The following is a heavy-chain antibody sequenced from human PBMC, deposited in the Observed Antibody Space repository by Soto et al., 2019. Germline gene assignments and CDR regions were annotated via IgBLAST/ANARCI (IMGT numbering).Heavy chain of an antibody. CDR2: IIPILGIA. CDR1: GGTFSSYT. CDR3: ARERSSESTRRAEFDY. Sequence: QVQLVQSGAEVKKPGSSVKVSCTASGGTFSSYTISWVRQAPGQGLEWMGRIIPILGIANYAQKFQGRVTITADKSTSTAYMELSRLRSEDTAVYYCARERSSESTRRAEFDYWGQGTLVTVSS. D-gene: IGHD6-25*01. V-gene: IGHV1-69*08. J-gene: IGHJ4*02.